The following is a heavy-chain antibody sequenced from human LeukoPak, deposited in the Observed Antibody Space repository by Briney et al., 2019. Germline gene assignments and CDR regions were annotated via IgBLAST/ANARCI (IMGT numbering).Heavy chain of an antibody. CDR2: IIPIFGIA. Sequence: SVKVSCKASGGTSSSYAISWVRQAPGQGLEWMGRIIPIFGIANYAQKFQGRVTITADKSTSTAYMELSSLRSEDTAVYYCARGGKLFENYYYYYGMDVWGQGTTVTVSS. D-gene: IGHD3-10*01. J-gene: IGHJ6*02. V-gene: IGHV1-69*04. CDR3: ARGGKLFENYYYYYGMDV. CDR1: GGTSSSYA.